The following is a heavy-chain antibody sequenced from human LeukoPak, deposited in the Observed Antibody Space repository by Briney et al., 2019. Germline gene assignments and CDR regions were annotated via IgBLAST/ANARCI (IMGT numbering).Heavy chain of an antibody. CDR1: GFTFATYT. V-gene: IGHV3-21*01. CDR2: IGATQTYI. J-gene: IGHJ4*02. Sequence: GGSLRLSCTGAGFTFATYTFNWVRQAPGKGLEWVASIGATQTYIYYADSVKGRFTVSRDNAEKSVYLQMNSLRAEDTAVYYCARDSQGRGLPSSFDYWGQGTLVTVSS. CDR3: ARDSQGRGLPSSFDY. D-gene: IGHD5-18*01.